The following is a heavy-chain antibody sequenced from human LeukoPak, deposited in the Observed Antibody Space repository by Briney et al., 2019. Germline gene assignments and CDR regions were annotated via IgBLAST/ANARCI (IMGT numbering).Heavy chain of an antibody. CDR2: INSDGSST. CDR3: ARDRQYCSSTSCSREGCMDV. V-gene: IGHV3-74*01. D-gene: IGHD2-2*01. J-gene: IGHJ6*02. Sequence: GGSLRPSCAASGFTFSSYWMHWVRQAPGKGLVWVSRINSDGSSTSYADSVKGRFTISRDNAKNTLYLQMNSLRAEDTAVYYCARDRQYCSSTSCSREGCMDVWGQGTTVTVSS. CDR1: GFTFSSYW.